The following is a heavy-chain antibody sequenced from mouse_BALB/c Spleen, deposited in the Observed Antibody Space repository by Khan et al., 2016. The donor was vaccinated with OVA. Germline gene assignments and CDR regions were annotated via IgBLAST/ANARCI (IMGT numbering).Heavy chain of an antibody. J-gene: IGHJ3*01. V-gene: IGHV1-9*01. Sequence: QVQLQQPGTELLKPGASVKISCKATGYTFTSYWLEWVKQRPGHGLEWIGEILLGSGSPNYNERFMGKATFTAVTSSNTAYMQLRSLTSEDSAVYYGSRQGVGYFSWFAYWGQGTQVTVSA. CDR3: SRQGVGYFSWFAY. D-gene: IGHD2-3*01. CDR2: ILLGSGSP. CDR1: GYTFTSYW.